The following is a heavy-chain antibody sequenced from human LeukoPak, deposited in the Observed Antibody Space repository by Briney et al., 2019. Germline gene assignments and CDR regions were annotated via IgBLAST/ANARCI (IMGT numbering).Heavy chain of an antibody. D-gene: IGHD3-3*01. CDR1: GFTFSSYA. V-gene: IGHV3-23*01. CDR2: ISGSGGST. CDR3: AKDPFYDVWSGYYPRDY. Sequence: GGSLRLSCAASGFTFSSYAMSWVRQAPGKGVEWVSAISGSGGSTYYADSVKGRFTISRDNSKNTLYLQMNSLRAEDTAVYFCAKDPFYDVWSGYYPRDYWGQGTLVTVSS. J-gene: IGHJ4*02.